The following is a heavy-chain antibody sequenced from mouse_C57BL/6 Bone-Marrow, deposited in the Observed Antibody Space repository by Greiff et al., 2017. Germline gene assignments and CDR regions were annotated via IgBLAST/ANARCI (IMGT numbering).Heavy chain of an antibody. CDR2: INPSSGYT. CDR3: ARGLVTWYLDD. CDR1: GYTFTSYT. J-gene: IGHJ1*03. Sequence: VQLQESGADLARPGASVKMSCKASGYTFTSYTMHWVKQRPGQGLEWIGYINPSSGYTKYNQKFKDKATLTADKSSSTAYMQLSRLTSEDSAVYYCARGLVTWYLDDWGTGTTVTVSS. D-gene: IGHD2-1*01. V-gene: IGHV1-4*01.